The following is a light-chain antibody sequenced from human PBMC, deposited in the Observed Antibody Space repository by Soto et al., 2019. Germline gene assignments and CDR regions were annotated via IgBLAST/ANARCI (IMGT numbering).Light chain of an antibody. V-gene: IGKV3-20*01. CDR2: GAS. Sequence: EIVLTQSPGTLSLSPGERATLSCRASQSVASRNLAWYQQKSGQAPRLLIYGASSRAIHTPDRFSGSGSGTDFTLTISGLEPDDIATYYCQQYNDYPFTFGPGTKVDIK. J-gene: IGKJ3*01. CDR3: QQYNDYPFT. CDR1: QSVASRN.